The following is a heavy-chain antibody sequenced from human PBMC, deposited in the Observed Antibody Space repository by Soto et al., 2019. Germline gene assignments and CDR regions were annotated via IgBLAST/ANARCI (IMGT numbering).Heavy chain of an antibody. CDR1: GFTFNTYW. CDR3: ARAGVSSTIRNAFDM. J-gene: IGHJ3*02. CDR2: INSDGSST. Sequence: VGSLRLSGAASGFTFNTYWMHWVRQVPGKGLVWVSRINSDGSSTNYADSVKGRFTISRDNAKNTLYLQMNSLSAEDTAMYYCARAGVSSTIRNAFDMWGQGTMVTVSS. V-gene: IGHV3-74*01. D-gene: IGHD3-10*01.